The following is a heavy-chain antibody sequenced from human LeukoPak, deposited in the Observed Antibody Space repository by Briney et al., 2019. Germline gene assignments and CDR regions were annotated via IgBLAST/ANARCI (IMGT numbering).Heavy chain of an antibody. V-gene: IGHV3-23*01. CDR1: GFTFSSYA. CDR2: ISGSGGST. CDR3: ARGGRPDY. D-gene: IGHD3-10*01. Sequence: GGSLRLSCAASGFTFSSYAMSWVRQAPGKGLEWVSAISGSGGSTYYADSVKGRFTISRDNAKNSLYLQMSSLRAEDTAVYYCARGGRPDYWGQGTLVTVSS. J-gene: IGHJ4*02.